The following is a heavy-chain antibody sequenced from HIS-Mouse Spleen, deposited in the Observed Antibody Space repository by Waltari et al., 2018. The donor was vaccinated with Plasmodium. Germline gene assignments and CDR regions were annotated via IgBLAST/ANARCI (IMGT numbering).Heavy chain of an antibody. CDR3: ARVTAAAGTS. J-gene: IGHJ5*02. D-gene: IGHD6-13*01. V-gene: IGHV4-39*07. Sequence: QLQLQESGPGLVKPSETLSLTCPVSCGSISRSSYYWGWIRQPPGKGLEWIGSIYYSGSTYYNPSLKSRVTISVDTSKNQFSLKLSSVTAADTAVYYCARVTAAAGTSWGQGTLVTVSS. CDR2: IYYSGST. CDR1: CGSISRSSYY.